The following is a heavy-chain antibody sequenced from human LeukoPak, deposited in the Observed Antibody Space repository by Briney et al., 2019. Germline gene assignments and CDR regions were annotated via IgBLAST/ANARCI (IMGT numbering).Heavy chain of an antibody. CDR2: ISRDGNTI. CDR3: ASRQPYYGYDY. V-gene: IGHV3-48*03. CDR1: ELSFYNYE. D-gene: IGHD5-12*01. J-gene: IGHJ4*02. Sequence: GGSLRLSCVVSELSFYNYEMNWVRQFPGKGLEWVSYISRDGNTIHFADSVKGRFTFSRDNGKRSVYLQMNGLRVEDTAVYYCASRQPYYGYDYWGRGTQVTVSS.